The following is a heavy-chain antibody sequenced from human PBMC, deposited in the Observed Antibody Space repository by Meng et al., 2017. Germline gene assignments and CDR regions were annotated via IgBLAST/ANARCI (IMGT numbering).Heavy chain of an antibody. CDR1: GFTFRNYW. J-gene: IGHJ5*02. CDR3: ARSDWFDP. CDR2: IKPDGTMT. Sequence: EVQLVGSVGGLVQSGGYLRLSCTASGFTFRNYWMHWVRQAPGKGLVWVSRIKPDGTMTVYADSVKGRFTISRDNAKNTLYLQMNSLRSDDTAVYYCARSDWFDPWGQGTLVTVSS. V-gene: IGHV3-74*02.